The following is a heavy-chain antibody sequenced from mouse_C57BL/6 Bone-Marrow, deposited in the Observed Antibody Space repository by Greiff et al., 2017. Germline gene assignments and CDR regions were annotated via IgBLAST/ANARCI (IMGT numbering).Heavy chain of an antibody. J-gene: IGHJ1*03. CDR3: RGYSNYEDWYFDV. CDR2: IDPENGDT. Sequence: VQLQQSGAELVRPGASVKLSCTASGFNIKDDYMHWVKQRPEQGLEWIGWIDPENGDTEYASKFQGKATITADTSSNTAYLQLSSLTSEDTAVYYSRGYSNYEDWYFDVWGTGTTVTVSS. CDR1: GFNIKDDY. D-gene: IGHD2-5*01. V-gene: IGHV14-4*01.